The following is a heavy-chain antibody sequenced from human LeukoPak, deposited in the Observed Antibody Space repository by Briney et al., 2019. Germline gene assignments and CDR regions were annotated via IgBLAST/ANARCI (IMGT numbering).Heavy chain of an antibody. Sequence: SQTLSLTCAVSGGSISSGGYSWSWIRQPPGKGLEWIGYIYHSGSTCYNPSLKSRVTISVDRSKNQFSLKLSSVTAADTAVYYCARGAPRYSIYNWFDPWGQGTLVTVSS. CDR1: GGSISSGGYS. CDR3: ARGAPRYSIYNWFDP. J-gene: IGHJ5*02. V-gene: IGHV4-30-2*01. D-gene: IGHD6-13*01. CDR2: IYHSGST.